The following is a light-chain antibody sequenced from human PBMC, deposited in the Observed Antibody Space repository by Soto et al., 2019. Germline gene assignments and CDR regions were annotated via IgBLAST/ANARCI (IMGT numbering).Light chain of an antibody. CDR2: DAS. Sequence: EIVLTQSPDTLSLSPGERATLSCRASQSVSSSLAWYQQKPGQAHRLLIYDASNRATGIPARFSGSGSGTDFTLTISSLEPEDFAVYYCQQRSNWPPEVTFGPGTKVDI. J-gene: IGKJ3*01. CDR3: QQRSNWPPEVT. V-gene: IGKV3-11*01. CDR1: QSVSSS.